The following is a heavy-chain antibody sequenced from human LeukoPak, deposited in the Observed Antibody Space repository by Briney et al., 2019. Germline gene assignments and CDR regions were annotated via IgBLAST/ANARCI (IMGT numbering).Heavy chain of an antibody. Sequence: SETLSLTCTVSGGSISSTRYYWGWIRQPPGKGLEWIGSIYNSGSTYYNPSLRSRVTISIHTSKNQFSLKLSSVTAADTAVYYCARDWDFWSGYPDSWGQGTLVTVSS. V-gene: IGHV4-39*07. CDR1: GGSISSTRYY. CDR2: IYNSGST. CDR3: ARDWDFWSGYPDS. D-gene: IGHD3-3*01. J-gene: IGHJ5*01.